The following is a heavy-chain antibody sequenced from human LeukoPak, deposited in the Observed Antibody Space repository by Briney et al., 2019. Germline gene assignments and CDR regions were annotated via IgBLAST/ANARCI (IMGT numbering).Heavy chain of an antibody. CDR1: GGSITSGDYY. Sequence: PSETLSLTCTVSGGSITSGDYYWSWIRQPPGKSLEWIGYSYHSGSTYYNPSLRSRVTISVNTSKNQFSLKLTSVTAADTAVYYCARVLSGSGSYFPYYFDYWGQGTLVTVSS. J-gene: IGHJ4*02. CDR2: SYHSGST. CDR3: ARVLSGSGSYFPYYFDY. D-gene: IGHD3-10*01. V-gene: IGHV4-30-4*01.